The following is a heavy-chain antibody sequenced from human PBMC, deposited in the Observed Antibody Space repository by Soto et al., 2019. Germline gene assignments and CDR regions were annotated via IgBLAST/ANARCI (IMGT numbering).Heavy chain of an antibody. CDR1: GGSISSSSYY. D-gene: IGHD6-13*01. V-gene: IGHV4-39*02. CDR2: IYYSGST. CDR3: ANWAAAGTNRGAYYYYGLDV. Sequence: QLQLQESGPGLVKPSETLSLTCTVSGGSISSSSYYWGWIRQPPGKGLAWIGSIYYSGSTYYNPSLESRVTISVDTSKNHFSLKLSSVTAADAAVYYCANWAAAGTNRGAYYYYGLDVWGQGTTVTVSS. J-gene: IGHJ6*02.